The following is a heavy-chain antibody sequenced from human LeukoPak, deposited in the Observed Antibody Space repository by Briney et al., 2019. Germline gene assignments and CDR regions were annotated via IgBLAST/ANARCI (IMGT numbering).Heavy chain of an antibody. Sequence: ASVKVSCKTSGYRFTAYPLHWVRQAPGQGLEWLGWMNPHSGDTSNAQKFQGRVTMTRDTSISVAYMELSSLRSDDTAVYYCARGMDAEAFQNWGQGTLVTVSS. J-gene: IGHJ1*01. CDR3: ARGMDAEAFQN. V-gene: IGHV1-2*02. CDR1: GYRFTAYP. D-gene: IGHD2-2*03. CDR2: MNPHSGDT.